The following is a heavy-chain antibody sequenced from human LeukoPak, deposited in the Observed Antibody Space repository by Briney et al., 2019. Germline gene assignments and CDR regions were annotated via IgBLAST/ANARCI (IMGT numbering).Heavy chain of an antibody. CDR3: ARDKGGMTGYYFPLYYYGMDV. J-gene: IGHJ6*02. CDR1: GYTFTSYA. CDR2: INAGNGNT. D-gene: IGHD3-9*01. V-gene: IGHV1-3*01. Sequence: ASVKVSCKASGYTFTSYAMHWVRQAPGQRLEWMGWINAGNGNTKYSQKFQGRVTITRDTSASTAYMELSSLRSEDTAVYYCARDKGGMTGYYFPLYYYGMDVWGQGTAVTVSS.